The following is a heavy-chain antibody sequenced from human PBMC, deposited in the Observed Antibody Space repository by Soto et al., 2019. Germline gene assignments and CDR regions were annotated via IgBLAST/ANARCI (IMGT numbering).Heavy chain of an antibody. CDR1: GFTFSGHG. D-gene: IGHD3-22*01. CDR3: EKETYYYDSSSYSWPRDFDY. J-gene: IGHJ4*02. Sequence: GGSLRLSCAASGFTFSGHGMHWVRQAPGKGLEWVAVISFDGSNKYYADSVKGRFTISRDNSKNTLYLQMHSLRAEDTAVYYCEKETYYYDSSSYSWPRDFDYWGQGTLVTVSS. V-gene: IGHV3-30*18. CDR2: ISFDGSNK.